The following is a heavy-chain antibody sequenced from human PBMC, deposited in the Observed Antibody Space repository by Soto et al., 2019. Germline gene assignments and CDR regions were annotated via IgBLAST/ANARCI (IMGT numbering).Heavy chain of an antibody. Sequence: QVQLQESGPGLVKPSGTLSLTCAVSGGSISSSNWWSWVRQPPGKGLEWIGEIYHSGSTNYNPSLKSPVTISVXXSXNXXSLKLSSVTAADTAVYYCAGGSYGDYGHRGYGMAVWGQGTKVTVSS. CDR1: GGSISSSNW. J-gene: IGHJ6*02. CDR3: AGGSYGDYGHRGYGMAV. CDR2: IYHSGST. V-gene: IGHV4-4*02. D-gene: IGHD4-17*01.